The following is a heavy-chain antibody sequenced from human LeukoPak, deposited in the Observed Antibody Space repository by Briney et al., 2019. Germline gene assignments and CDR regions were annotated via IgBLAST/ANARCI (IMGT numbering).Heavy chain of an antibody. Sequence: GSLRLSCGVSGFSLSDSHRNWIRQPPGKGLEWIGYIYYSGSTNYNPSLKSRVTISVDTSKNQFSLKLSSVTAADTAVYYCARHHYYYDSSGYWPANYYYGMDVWGQGTTVTVSS. CDR2: IYYSGST. J-gene: IGHJ6*02. D-gene: IGHD3-22*01. CDR1: GFSLSDSH. CDR3: ARHHYYYDSSGYWPANYYYGMDV. V-gene: IGHV4-59*08.